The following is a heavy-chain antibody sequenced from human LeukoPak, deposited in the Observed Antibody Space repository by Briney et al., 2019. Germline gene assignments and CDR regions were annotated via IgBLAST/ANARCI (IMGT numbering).Heavy chain of an antibody. V-gene: IGHV4-59*08. CDR1: GGSISSYY. CDR2: IYYSGST. J-gene: IGHJ5*02. D-gene: IGHD3-10*01. CDR3: ARLLPNYGEKRNWFDP. Sequence: SETLSLTCTVSGGSISSYYWSWIRQPPGKGLEWIGYIYYSGSTNYNPSLKSRVTISVDTSKNQFSLKLSSVTAADTAVYYCARLLPNYGEKRNWFDPWGQGTLVTVSS.